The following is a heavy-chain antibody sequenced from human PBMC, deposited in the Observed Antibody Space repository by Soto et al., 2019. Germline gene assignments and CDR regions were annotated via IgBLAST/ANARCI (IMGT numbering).Heavy chain of an antibody. CDR3: ARDSNANYYNSSCCDP. Sequence: GASVKVSCKASVYTFTSYGISWVRQAPGQGLERMGWISAYNGNTNYARKLQGRVTMTTDTSTSRAYMELRSLRYDDTAVYYCARDSNANYYNSSCCDPCGRRTLVAV. V-gene: IGHV1-18*01. J-gene: IGHJ5*02. D-gene: IGHD3-22*01. CDR1: VYTFTSYG. CDR2: ISAYNGNT.